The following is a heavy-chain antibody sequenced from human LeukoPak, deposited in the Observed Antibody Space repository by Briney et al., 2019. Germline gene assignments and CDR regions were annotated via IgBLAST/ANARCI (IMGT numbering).Heavy chain of an antibody. V-gene: IGHV4-38-2*01. J-gene: IGHJ4*02. CDR3: ARLHTLYRQFDY. Sequence: PSETLSLTCAVSSFYISSGYYWGWIRQPPGKGLEWIGSMYHRGGTYYNPSLKSRVTISVDTSRKHFSLKLSSVTAADTAVYYCARLHTLYRQFDYWGRGTLVTVSS. D-gene: IGHD3-16*01. CDR2: MYHRGGT. CDR1: SFYISSGYY.